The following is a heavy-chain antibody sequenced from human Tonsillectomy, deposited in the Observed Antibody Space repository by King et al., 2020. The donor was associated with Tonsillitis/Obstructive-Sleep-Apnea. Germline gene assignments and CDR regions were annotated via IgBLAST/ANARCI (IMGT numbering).Heavy chain of an antibody. CDR3: ARARQLWLPYYFDY. Sequence: VQLQESGPGLVKPSETLSLTCTVSGGSISSYYWSWIRQPPGKGLEWIGYIYYSGSTNYNPSLKSRVTISVDTSKNQFSLKLSSVTAADTAVYYCARARQLWLPYYFDYWGQGTLVTVSS. V-gene: IGHV4-59*01. J-gene: IGHJ4*02. CDR2: IYYSGST. D-gene: IGHD5-18*01. CDR1: GGSISSYY.